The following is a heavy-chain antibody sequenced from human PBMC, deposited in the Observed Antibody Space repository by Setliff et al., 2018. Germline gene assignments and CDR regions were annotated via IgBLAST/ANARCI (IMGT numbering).Heavy chain of an antibody. J-gene: IGHJ4*02. Sequence: AASVKVSCKASGYTFTRYGISWVRQAPGQGLEWMGWISAYTGKTDYAQNFQGRVTMTTDTSTNTAYLELRSLRYDDTAVYYCARAPRLEWILPTFDYWGQGTPVTVSS. CDR2: ISAYTGKT. CDR1: GYTFTRYG. D-gene: IGHD3-3*01. V-gene: IGHV1-18*01. CDR3: ARAPRLEWILPTFDY.